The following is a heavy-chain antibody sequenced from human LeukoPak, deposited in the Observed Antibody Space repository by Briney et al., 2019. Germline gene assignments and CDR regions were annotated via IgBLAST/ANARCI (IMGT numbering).Heavy chain of an antibody. CDR2: ISGSGSTT. V-gene: IGHV3-23*01. J-gene: IGHJ4*02. CDR3: AKGVRIIAAAVLDY. CDR1: GFTFSTSA. Sequence: TGGSLRLSCAATGFTFSTSAMGWVRQAPGKGLEWVSTISGSGSTTYYADSVKGRFTISRDNSKNTLYLQMNSLRAEDTAVYYCAKGVRIIAAAVLDYWGQGTLVTVSS. D-gene: IGHD6-13*01.